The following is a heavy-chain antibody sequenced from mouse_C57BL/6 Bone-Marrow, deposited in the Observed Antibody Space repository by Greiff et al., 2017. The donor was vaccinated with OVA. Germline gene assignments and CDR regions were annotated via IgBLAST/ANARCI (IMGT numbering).Heavy chain of an antibody. J-gene: IGHJ1*03. CDR3: AREDGYGNWYFDV. CDR1: GYTFTDYN. CDR2: INPNNGGT. D-gene: IGHD2-2*01. Sequence: VQLKESGPELVKPGASVKIPCKASGYTFTDYNMDWVKQSHGKSLEWIGDINPNNGGTIYNQKFKGKATLTVDKSSSTAYMELRSLTSEDTAVYYCAREDGYGNWYFDVWGTGTTVTVSS. V-gene: IGHV1-18*01.